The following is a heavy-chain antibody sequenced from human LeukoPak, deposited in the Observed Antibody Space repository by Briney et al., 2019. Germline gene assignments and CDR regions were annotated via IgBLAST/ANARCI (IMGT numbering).Heavy chain of an antibody. CDR3: ARDRVATYYDFRSGHGYFDY. V-gene: IGHV1-46*01. Sequence: ASVKVSCKASGYTFTSYYMHWVRQAPGQGLEWMGIINPSGGSTSYAQKFQGRVTMTRDTSTSTVYMELSSLRSEDTAVYYCARDRVATYYDFRSGHGYFDYWGQGTLVTVSS. CDR1: GYTFTSYY. J-gene: IGHJ4*02. CDR2: INPSGGST. D-gene: IGHD3-3*01.